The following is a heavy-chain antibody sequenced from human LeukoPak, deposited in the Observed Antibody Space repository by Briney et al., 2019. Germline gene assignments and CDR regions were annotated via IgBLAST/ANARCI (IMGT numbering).Heavy chain of an antibody. Sequence: PGGSLRLSCAASGFTFSNYGMHWVRQAPGKGLEWVAVIAYDGSNEYYAEFVKGRFTISRDNSKNTLYLQMYSLRAEDTAVYFCAKDQGIAVAGTDYAFDIWRQGTRVTVSS. V-gene: IGHV3-30*18. D-gene: IGHD6-19*01. J-gene: IGHJ3*02. CDR1: GFTFSNYG. CDR2: IAYDGSNE. CDR3: AKDQGIAVAGTDYAFDI.